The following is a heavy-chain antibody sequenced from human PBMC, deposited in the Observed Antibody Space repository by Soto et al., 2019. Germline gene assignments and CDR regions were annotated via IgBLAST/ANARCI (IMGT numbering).Heavy chain of an antibody. CDR1: GGTFSSYA. J-gene: IGHJ3*02. Sequence: SVKVSCKASGGTFSSYAISWVRQAPGQGLEWMGGIIPIFGTANYAQKFQGRVTITADESTSTAYMELSSLRSEDTAVYYCARGKKRFGSSTAFDAFDIWGQGTMVTVSS. CDR3: ARGKKRFGSSTAFDAFDI. V-gene: IGHV1-69*13. CDR2: IIPIFGTA. D-gene: IGHD3-16*01.